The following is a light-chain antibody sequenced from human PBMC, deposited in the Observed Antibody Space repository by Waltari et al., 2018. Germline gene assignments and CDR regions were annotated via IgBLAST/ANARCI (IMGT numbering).Light chain of an antibody. V-gene: IGLV2-14*03. CDR2: NFI. J-gene: IGLJ2*01. CDR3: SSYTSSTTLLLI. CDR1: SSTFVGYNY. Sequence: QPALTQPAPVSGPPDRSITISAPVTSSTFVGYNYFSCYQKPPGKAPKPLFYNFINRPSGVSNRFSASKSGNTASLIISGLQAEDEADYYCSSYTSSTTLLLIFGGGTKLTVL.